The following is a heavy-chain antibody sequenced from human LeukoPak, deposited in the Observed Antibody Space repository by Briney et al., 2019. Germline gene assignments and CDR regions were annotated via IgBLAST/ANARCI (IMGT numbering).Heavy chain of an antibody. CDR3: ARQLTGSYEHDF. CDR1: GGSFSGYY. J-gene: IGHJ4*02. D-gene: IGHD1-26*01. CDR2: IDHSGST. Sequence: PSETLSLTCAVYGGSFSGYYWSWIRQPPGKGLEWIGEIDHSGSTNCSPSLKSRVTISIDASKNQFSLNLSFVTAADTAVYYCARQLTGSYEHDFWGQRTLVTVSS. V-gene: IGHV4-34*01.